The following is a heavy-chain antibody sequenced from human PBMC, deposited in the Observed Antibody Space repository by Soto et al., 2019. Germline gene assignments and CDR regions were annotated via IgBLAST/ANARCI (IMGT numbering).Heavy chain of an antibody. V-gene: IGHV1-2*02. Sequence: ASVKVSCKASGYTFTGYYVHWVREAPGQGLEGMGWINPETGGKSYAQRFQGRVTLSRDTSINTAYLELSSLRFDDAAVYFCARERFQVISDGMDVWGQGTTVTVSS. CDR2: INPETGGK. CDR1: GYTFTGYY. D-gene: IGHD2-21*01. J-gene: IGHJ6*02. CDR3: ARERFQVISDGMDV.